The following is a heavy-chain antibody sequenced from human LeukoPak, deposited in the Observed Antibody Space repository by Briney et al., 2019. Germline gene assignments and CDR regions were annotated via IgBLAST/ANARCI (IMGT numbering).Heavy chain of an antibody. D-gene: IGHD3-3*01. CDR3: ARGHYDFWSGYYGPPDY. CDR2: IYHSGST. CDR1: GGSISSYY. V-gene: IGHV4-59*12. Sequence: SETLSLTCTVSGGSISSYYWSWIRQPPGKGLEWIGYIYHSGSTYYNPSLKSRVTISVDRSKNQFSLKLSSVTAADTAVYYCARGHYDFWSGYYGPPDYWGQGTLVTVSS. J-gene: IGHJ4*02.